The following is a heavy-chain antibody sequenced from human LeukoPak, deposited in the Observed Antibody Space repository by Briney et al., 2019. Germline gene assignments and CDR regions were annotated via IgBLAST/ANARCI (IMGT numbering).Heavy chain of an antibody. CDR2: MSYDGSYK. V-gene: IGHV3-30*18. CDR3: TKDSSGAIDY. J-gene: IGHJ4*02. Sequence: PGRSLRLSCAASGFTFSSYGMHWVRQAPGKGLEWVSFMSYDGSYKYYADSVKGRFTISRDTSKNTLYLQMNSLRAEDTAVYHCTKDSSGAIDYWGQGTLVTVSS. D-gene: IGHD6-25*01. CDR1: GFTFSSYG.